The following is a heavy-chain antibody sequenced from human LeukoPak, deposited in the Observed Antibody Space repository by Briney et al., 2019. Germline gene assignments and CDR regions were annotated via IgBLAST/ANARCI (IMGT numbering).Heavy chain of an antibody. Sequence: SETLSLTCTVSGGSISSSSYYWGWIRQPPGKGLEWIGSIYYSGSTYYNPSLKSRVTISVDTSKNQFSLKLSSVTAADTAVYYCARDFLASEGWFDPWGQGTLVTVSS. CDR2: IYYSGST. CDR3: ARDFLASEGWFDP. J-gene: IGHJ5*02. V-gene: IGHV4-39*07. CDR1: GGSISSSSYY.